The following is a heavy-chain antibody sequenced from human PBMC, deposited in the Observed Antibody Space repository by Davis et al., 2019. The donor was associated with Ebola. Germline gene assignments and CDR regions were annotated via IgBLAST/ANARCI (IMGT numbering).Heavy chain of an antibody. Sequence: AASVKVSCKASGYTFTSYGITWVRQAPGIGLEWMGSSDPEDDSIYAQKFQGRVTMTEDTSTNTAYMELSSLKSEDTGVYYCTVGGIGGMGDYWGQGTLVTVSS. V-gene: IGHV1-24*01. D-gene: IGHD3-10*01. CDR3: TVGGIGGMGDY. CDR2: SDPEDDS. CDR1: GYTFTSYG. J-gene: IGHJ4*02.